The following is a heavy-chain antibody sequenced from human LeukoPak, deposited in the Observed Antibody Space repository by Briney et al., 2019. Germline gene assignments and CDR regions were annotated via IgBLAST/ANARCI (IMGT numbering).Heavy chain of an antibody. CDR2: ISWNSGSI. Sequence: GRSLRLSCAASGFTFDDYAMHWVRQAPGKGLEWVSGISWNSGSIGYADSVKGRFTISRDNAKNSLYLQMNSLRAEDTAVYYCANQRYCSSTSCYRGYYYYMDVWGKGTTVTVSS. CDR1: GFTFDDYA. J-gene: IGHJ6*03. D-gene: IGHD2-2*01. V-gene: IGHV3-9*01. CDR3: ANQRYCSSTSCYRGYYYYMDV.